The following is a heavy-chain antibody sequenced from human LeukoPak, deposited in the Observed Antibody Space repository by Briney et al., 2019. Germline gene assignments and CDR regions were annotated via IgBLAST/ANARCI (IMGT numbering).Heavy chain of an antibody. CDR3: ARTCPQREKCFDY. Sequence: GSLRLSCAASGFTFSSYEMNWVRQAPGKGLEWIGEINHSGSTNYNPSLKSRVTISVDTSKNQFSLKLSSVTAADTAVYYCARTCPQREKCFDYWGQGTLVTVSS. V-gene: IGHV4-34*01. CDR2: INHSGST. J-gene: IGHJ4*02. CDR1: GFTFSSYE. D-gene: IGHD6-25*01.